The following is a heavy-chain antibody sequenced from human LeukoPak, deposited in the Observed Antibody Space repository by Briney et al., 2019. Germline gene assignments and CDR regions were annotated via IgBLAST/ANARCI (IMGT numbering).Heavy chain of an antibody. CDR3: ARLLWFGELLGPYYMDV. Sequence: ASVKVSCKASGYTFTGYYIQWVRQAPGQGLEWMGWINPHSGGTNYAQEFQGRVTMTRDTSIRTAYMELSTLRSDDTAVYYCARLLWFGELLGPYYMDVWGKGTTVTISS. D-gene: IGHD3-10*01. CDR2: INPHSGGT. V-gene: IGHV1-2*02. J-gene: IGHJ6*03. CDR1: GYTFTGYY.